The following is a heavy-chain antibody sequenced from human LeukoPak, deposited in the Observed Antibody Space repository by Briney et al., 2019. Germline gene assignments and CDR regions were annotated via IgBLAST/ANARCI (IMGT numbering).Heavy chain of an antibody. V-gene: IGHV3-21*04. D-gene: IGHD3-3*01. CDR3: ARDHYSNPPDFVFWFDY. J-gene: IGHJ4*02. CDR2: ISSSSSYI. Sequence: GGSLRLSCAASGFTFSSYSMNWVRQAPGKGLEWVSSISSSSSYIYYADSVKGRFTISRDNAKNSLYLQMNSLRAEDTAVYYCARDHYSNPPDFVFWFDYWGQGTLVTVSS. CDR1: GFTFSSYS.